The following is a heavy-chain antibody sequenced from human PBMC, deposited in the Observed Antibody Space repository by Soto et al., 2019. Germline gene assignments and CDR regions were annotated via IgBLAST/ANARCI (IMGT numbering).Heavy chain of an antibody. D-gene: IGHD2-15*01. Sequence: QVQLVESGGGVVQPGRSLRLSCAASGFTFSSDAMHWVRQAPGKGLEWVGIISYDGSKKYYADSVEGRFTISRANSKNXLYLQMDSLRPEDSAGYSCAREVAAPSDYFYGLDVWGHGTTVTVSS. J-gene: IGHJ6*02. CDR2: ISYDGSKK. CDR3: AREVAAPSDYFYGLDV. V-gene: IGHV3-30-3*01. CDR1: GFTFSSDA.